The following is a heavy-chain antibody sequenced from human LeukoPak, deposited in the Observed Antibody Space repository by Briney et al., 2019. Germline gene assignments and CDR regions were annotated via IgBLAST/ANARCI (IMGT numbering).Heavy chain of an antibody. D-gene: IGHD2-15*01. CDR2: INHSGST. CDR1: GGSFSGYY. V-gene: IGHV4-34*01. J-gene: IGHJ4*02. CDR3: ARRSVVGARTYYFDY. Sequence: PSETLSLTCAVYGGSFSGYYGSWIRQPPGKGLEGIGEINHSGSTNYNPSLKSRVTISVDTSKNQFSLKLSSVTAADTAVYYCARRSVVGARTYYFDYWGQGTLVTVSS.